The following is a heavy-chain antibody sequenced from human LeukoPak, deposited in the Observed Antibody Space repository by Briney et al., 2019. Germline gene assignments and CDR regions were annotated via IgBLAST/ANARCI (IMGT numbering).Heavy chain of an antibody. J-gene: IGHJ4*02. Sequence: PGGSLRLSCAASGFTFSSYCMYWVRQAPGKGLEWVAVIWYDGSNKYYADSVKGRFTISRDNSKNTLYLQMNSLRAEDTAVYYCARDCSGGTCSSADYWGQGTLVTVSS. CDR3: ARDCSGGTCSSADY. CDR1: GFTFSSYC. V-gene: IGHV3-33*08. CDR2: IWYDGSNK. D-gene: IGHD2-15*01.